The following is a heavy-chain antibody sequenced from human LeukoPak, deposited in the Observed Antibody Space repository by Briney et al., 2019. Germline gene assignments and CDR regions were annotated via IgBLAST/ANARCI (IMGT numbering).Heavy chain of an antibody. CDR3: AKGIWFGELLSYFDY. V-gene: IGHV3-9*01. CDR2: ISWNSGSI. Sequence: PGRSLRLSCAASGFTFDDYAMHWVRQAPGKGLEWVSGISWNSGSIGYADSVKGRFTISRDNAKNSLYLQMNSLRAEDTALYYCAKGIWFGELLSYFDYWGRGTLVTVSS. J-gene: IGHJ4*02. CDR1: GFTFDDYA. D-gene: IGHD3-10*01.